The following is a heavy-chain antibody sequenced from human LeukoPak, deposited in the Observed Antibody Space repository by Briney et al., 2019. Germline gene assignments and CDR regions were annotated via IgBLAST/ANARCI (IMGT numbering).Heavy chain of an antibody. D-gene: IGHD4-17*01. CDR3: ARDRDYGDYVR. CDR2: INPNSGGT. J-gene: IGHJ4*02. V-gene: IGHV1-2*02. CDR1: GYTFTGYY. Sequence: ASVTVSCKASGYTFTGYYMHGVRQAPGQGLEWMGWINPNSGGTNYAQKFQGRVTMTRDTSISTAYMELSRLRSDDTAVYYCARDRDYGDYVRWGQGTLVTVSS.